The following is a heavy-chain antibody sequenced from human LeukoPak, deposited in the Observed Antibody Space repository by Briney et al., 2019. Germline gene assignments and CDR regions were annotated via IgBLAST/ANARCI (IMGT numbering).Heavy chain of an antibody. D-gene: IGHD6-13*01. CDR3: ARDSSIAAAGTKSWFDP. Sequence: GGSLRLSCAASGFTFSSYSMNWVRQAPGKGLEWVSYISSSSSTIYYADSVKGRFTISRDNAKNSLYLQMNSLRAEDTAVYYCARDSSIAAAGTKSWFDPWGQGTLVTVSS. V-gene: IGHV3-48*04. J-gene: IGHJ5*02. CDR1: GFTFSSYS. CDR2: ISSSSSTI.